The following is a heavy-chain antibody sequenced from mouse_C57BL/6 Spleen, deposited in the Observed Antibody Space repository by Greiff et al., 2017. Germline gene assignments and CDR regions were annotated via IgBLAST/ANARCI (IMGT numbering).Heavy chain of an antibody. J-gene: IGHJ1*03. CDR1: GYAFTNYL. V-gene: IGHV1-54*01. CDR2: INPGSGGT. Sequence: VHLVESGAELVRPGTSVKLSCKASGYAFTNYLIEWVKQRPGQGLEWIGVINPGSGGTNYTEKFKGKATLTADNSSSTVYMQLSGLTSEDSAVYFCARDRYFDGWGTGTTVTVST. CDR3: ARDRYFDG.